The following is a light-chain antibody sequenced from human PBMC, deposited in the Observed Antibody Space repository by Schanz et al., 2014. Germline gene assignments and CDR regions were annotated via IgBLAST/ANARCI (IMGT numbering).Light chain of an antibody. CDR2: GAS. CDR1: QSVSSSY. J-gene: IGKJ1*01. Sequence: IVLTQSPGTLSLSPGDRATLSCRASQSVSSSYLAWYQQKPGQAPRLLICGASTRAAGIPARFSGSGSGTEFTLTISSLQSEDFAVYYCQQYKSWPPKLTFGQGTRVEIK. CDR3: QQYKSWPPKLT. V-gene: IGKV3-15*01.